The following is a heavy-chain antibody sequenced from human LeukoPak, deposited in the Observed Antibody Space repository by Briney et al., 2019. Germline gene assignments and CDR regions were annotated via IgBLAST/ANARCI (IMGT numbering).Heavy chain of an antibody. Sequence: ASVKVSCKASGYTFTSYDINWVRQATGQGLEWMGWMNPNSGNTGYAQKFQGRVTMTRNTSISTAYTELSSLRSEDTAVYYCARELGYCSGCSCYTHDAFDIWGQGTMVTVS. CDR2: MNPNSGNT. CDR1: GYTFTSYD. CDR3: ARELGYCSGCSCYTHDAFDI. J-gene: IGHJ3*02. V-gene: IGHV1-8*01. D-gene: IGHD2-15*01.